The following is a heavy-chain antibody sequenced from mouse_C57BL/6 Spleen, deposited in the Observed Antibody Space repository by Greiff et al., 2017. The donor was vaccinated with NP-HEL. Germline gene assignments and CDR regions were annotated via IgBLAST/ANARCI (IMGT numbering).Heavy chain of an antibody. J-gene: IGHJ3*01. Sequence: QVQLKQPGAELVRPGSSVKLSCKASGYTFTSYWMHWVKQRPIQGLEWIGNIDPSDSETHYNQKFKDKATLTVDTSSSTAYMQLSSLTSEDSAVYYCESNYGSCPWFAYRGQATLVTVS. CDR3: ESNYGSCPWFAY. D-gene: IGHD1-1*01. CDR1: GYTFTSYW. V-gene: IGHV1-52*01. CDR2: IDPSDSET.